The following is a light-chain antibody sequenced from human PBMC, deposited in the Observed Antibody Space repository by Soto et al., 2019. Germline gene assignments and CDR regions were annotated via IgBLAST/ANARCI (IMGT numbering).Light chain of an antibody. CDR3: QQCYSSTWT. CDR2: AAS. CDR1: QTIFNF. J-gene: IGKJ1*01. V-gene: IGKV1-39*01. Sequence: DIQMTQFPSSLSASVGDRITITCRASQTIFNFLNWYQQKPGKAPKLVIYAASNLQSGVPSRFSGSGSGTDFTLTISSLQPEDFATYFCQQCYSSTWTFGQGTKLEI.